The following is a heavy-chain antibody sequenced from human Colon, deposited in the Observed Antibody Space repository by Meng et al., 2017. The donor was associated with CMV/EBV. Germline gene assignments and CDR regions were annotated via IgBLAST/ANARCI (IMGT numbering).Heavy chain of an antibody. CDR3: AKRDGATPWYFDL. CDR2: LIPMTDSA. Sequence: CKASGGTFSNFALNWVRQAPGQELEWMGGLIPMTDSAAYAEKLQGRVTITADKSTTTVFMELSSLTSEDTAVYYCAKRDGATPWYFDLWGRGTLVTVSS. D-gene: IGHD3-10*01. V-gene: IGHV1-69*06. J-gene: IGHJ2*01. CDR1: GGTFSNFA.